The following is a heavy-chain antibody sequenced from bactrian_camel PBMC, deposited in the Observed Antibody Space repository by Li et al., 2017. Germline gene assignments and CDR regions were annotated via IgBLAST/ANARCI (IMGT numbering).Heavy chain of an antibody. D-gene: IGHD2*01. V-gene: IGHV3S53*01. J-gene: IGHJ4*01. CDR3: ASRGGICYEKEVEYNN. CDR2: IDSDGST. Sequence: HVQLVESGGGSVQAGGSLRLSCIVSGDTNNKHCVGWFRQAPGKEREGVATIDSDGSTSYADFVKGRFTISKDNAKNTLYLQMNSLNPEDTAMYYCASRGGICYEKEVEYNNWGQGTQVTVS. CDR1: GDTNNKHC.